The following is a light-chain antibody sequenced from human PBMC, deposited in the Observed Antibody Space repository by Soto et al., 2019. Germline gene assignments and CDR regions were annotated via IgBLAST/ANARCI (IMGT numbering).Light chain of an antibody. V-gene: IGKV1-39*01. CDR1: QPIGNY. CDR3: QQTHAVPLT. CDR2: AAS. Sequence: DVQMTQSPSSLSASVGDRVTIACRASQPIGNYLNGYQQKPGEAPKVLIFAASSLRSGVPSRFSGSGYGTDFTLTINNLHPEDSATYYSQQTHAVPLTFGQGKRL. J-gene: IGKJ5*01.